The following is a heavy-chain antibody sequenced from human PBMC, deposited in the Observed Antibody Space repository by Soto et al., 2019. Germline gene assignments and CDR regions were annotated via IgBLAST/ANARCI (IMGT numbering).Heavy chain of an antibody. V-gene: IGHV1-69*02. Sequence: QVQLVQSGAEVKKPGSSVKVSCKASGGTFSSYTISWVRQAPGQGLEWMGRIIPILGIANYAQKFQGRVTITADKSTSTAYMELSSLRSEDTAVYYCASSHYYYGSGSYDWFDPWGQGTLVTVS. CDR1: GGTFSSYT. CDR3: ASSHYYYGSGSYDWFDP. CDR2: IIPILGIA. J-gene: IGHJ5*02. D-gene: IGHD3-10*01.